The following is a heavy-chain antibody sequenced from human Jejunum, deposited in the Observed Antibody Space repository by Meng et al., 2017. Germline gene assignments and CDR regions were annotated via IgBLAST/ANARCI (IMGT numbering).Heavy chain of an antibody. V-gene: IGHV4-4*02. CDR1: GRSISDSNW. CDR2: LYHTGST. Sequence: QVQLPESGPGMGKPSGTLSLTCAVSGRSISDSNWWSWVRQPSGKGLEWIGALYHTGSTNYNPSLKSRVTMSLDKSKNQFFLDLTSVTAADTAVYYCARDLLGPAIAASGYFDPWGQGTLVTVSS. J-gene: IGHJ5*02. D-gene: IGHD5-12*01. CDR3: ARDLLGPAIAASGYFDP.